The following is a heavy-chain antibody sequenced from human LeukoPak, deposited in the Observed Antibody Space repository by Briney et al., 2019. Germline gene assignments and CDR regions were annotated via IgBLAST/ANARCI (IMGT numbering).Heavy chain of an antibody. J-gene: IGHJ4*02. Sequence: SETLSLTCTVSGGSISNYYWNWIRQPPGKGLEWIGYIYYSGTTNYNPSLKSRVSMSVDTSKNQFSLKLSSVTAADTAVYYCARPHHYYDSSGYYFRYFDYWGQGTLVTVSS. D-gene: IGHD3-22*01. CDR3: ARPHHYYDSSGYYFRYFDY. CDR1: GGSISNYY. V-gene: IGHV4-59*01. CDR2: IYYSGTT.